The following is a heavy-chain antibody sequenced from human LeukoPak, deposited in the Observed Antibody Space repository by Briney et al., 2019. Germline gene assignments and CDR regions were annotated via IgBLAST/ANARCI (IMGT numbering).Heavy chain of an antibody. Sequence: SETLSLTCTVSGGSISSYYWSWIRQPPGKGLEWIGYIYYSGSTYYNPSPRSRVTISVDTSKSQFSLKLSSVTAADTAVYYCARSSEGRYYYDSSGFSYYYYYMDVWGKGTTVTISS. D-gene: IGHD3-22*01. CDR2: IYYSGST. CDR3: ARSSEGRYYYDSSGFSYYYYYMDV. CDR1: GGSISSYY. V-gene: IGHV4-59*12. J-gene: IGHJ6*03.